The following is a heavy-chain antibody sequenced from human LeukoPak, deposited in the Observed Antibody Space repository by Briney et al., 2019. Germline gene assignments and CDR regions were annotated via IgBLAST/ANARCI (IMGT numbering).Heavy chain of an antibody. CDR3: ARDRLGYSYGPRYGMDV. D-gene: IGHD5-18*01. CDR2: TYSGGST. J-gene: IGHJ6*02. CDR1: GFTVSSNY. Sequence: PGGSLRLSCAASGFTVSSNYMSWVRQAPGKGLEWVSVTYSGGSTYYADSVKGRFTISRDNSKNTLYLQMNSLRAEDTAVYYCARDRLGYSYGPRYGMDVWGQGTTVTVSS. V-gene: IGHV3-66*01.